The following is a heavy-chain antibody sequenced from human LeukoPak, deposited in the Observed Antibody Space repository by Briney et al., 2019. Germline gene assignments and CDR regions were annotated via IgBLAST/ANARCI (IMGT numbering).Heavy chain of an antibody. CDR3: ARNLGGDSLGAFDI. D-gene: IGHD2-21*02. Sequence: ASVKVSCKASGGTFSSYAISWVRQAPGQGLEWMGGIIPIFGTANYAQKLQGRVTITTDESTSTAYMELSSLRSEDTAVYYCARNLGGDSLGAFDIWGQGTMVTVSS. CDR2: IIPIFGTA. CDR1: GGTFSSYA. V-gene: IGHV1-69*05. J-gene: IGHJ3*02.